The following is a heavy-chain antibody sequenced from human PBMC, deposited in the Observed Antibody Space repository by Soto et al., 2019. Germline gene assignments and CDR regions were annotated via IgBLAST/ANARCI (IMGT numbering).Heavy chain of an antibody. Sequence: SETLSLTCTVSGASITFGGYSWSWIRQTPGKGLEWIGYINHLETTFYNPSFESRLTLSIDRAKNRFSLKLHSMSAADRAVYFCARGGGSDSFDYWGQGILVTVSS. D-gene: IGHD1-26*01. CDR3: ARGGGSDSFDY. V-gene: IGHV4-30-2*01. CDR1: GASITFGGYS. J-gene: IGHJ4*02. CDR2: INHLETT.